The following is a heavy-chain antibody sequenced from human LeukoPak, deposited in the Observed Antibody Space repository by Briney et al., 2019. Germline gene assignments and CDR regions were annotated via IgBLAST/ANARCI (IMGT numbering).Heavy chain of an antibody. CDR1: GFTFSSYS. Sequence: GGYLRLSCAASGFTFSSYSMNWVRQAQGKGLEWVSSISSSSSYIYYADSVKGRFTISRDNAKNSLYLQMNSLRADDTAGYYCAREPHHYDSSGYFDYWGQGTLVTVSS. CDR2: ISSSSSYI. D-gene: IGHD3-22*01. CDR3: AREPHHYDSSGYFDY. J-gene: IGHJ4*02. V-gene: IGHV3-21*01.